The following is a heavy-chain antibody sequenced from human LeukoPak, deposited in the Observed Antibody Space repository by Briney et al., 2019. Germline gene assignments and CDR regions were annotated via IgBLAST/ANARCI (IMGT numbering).Heavy chain of an antibody. CDR2: ISAYNGNT. V-gene: IGHV1-18*01. D-gene: IGHD2-2*01. Sequence: ASVKVSCKASGYTFTSYGISWVRQAPGQGLEWMGWISAYNGNTNYAQKLQGRGTMTTDTSTSTAYMELRSLRSDDTAVYYCARDLGYCSSTSCHTPGGYWGQGTLVTVSS. CDR3: ARDLGYCSSTSCHTPGGY. J-gene: IGHJ4*02. CDR1: GYTFTSYG.